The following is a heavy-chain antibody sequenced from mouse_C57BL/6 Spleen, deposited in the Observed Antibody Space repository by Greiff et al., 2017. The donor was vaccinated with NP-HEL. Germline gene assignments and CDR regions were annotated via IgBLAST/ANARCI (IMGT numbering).Heavy chain of an antibody. CDR1: GFSLTSYG. Sequence: VQLQQSGPGLVQPSQSLSITCTVSGFSLTSYGVHWVRQSPGKGLEWLGVIWRGGSTDYNAAFISRLSISKDNSKSQVFFKMNSLQADDTAIYYCASTAQAGDPWFAYWGQGTLVTVSA. D-gene: IGHD3-2*02. J-gene: IGHJ3*01. V-gene: IGHV2-2*01. CDR2: IWRGGST. CDR3: ASTAQAGDPWFAY.